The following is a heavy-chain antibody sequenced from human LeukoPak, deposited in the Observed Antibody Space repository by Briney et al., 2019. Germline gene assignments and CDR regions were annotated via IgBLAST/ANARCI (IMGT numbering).Heavy chain of an antibody. D-gene: IGHD6-13*01. Sequence: ASVKVSCKASGYTFTSYDINWVRQATGQGLEWTGWMNPNSGNTGYAQKFQGRVTMTRNTSISTAYMELSSLRSEDTAVYYCARTPGIAAAGRDWFDPWGQGTLVTVSS. V-gene: IGHV1-8*01. J-gene: IGHJ5*02. CDR3: ARTPGIAAAGRDWFDP. CDR1: GYTFTSYD. CDR2: MNPNSGNT.